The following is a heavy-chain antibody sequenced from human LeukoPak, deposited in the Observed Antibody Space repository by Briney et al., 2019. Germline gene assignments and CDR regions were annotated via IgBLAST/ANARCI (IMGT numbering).Heavy chain of an antibody. CDR3: AKDRDIAAAGTSLDP. V-gene: IGHV3-30*18. CDR2: ISYDGSNK. Sequence: PGGSLRLSCAASGFTFSSYGMHWVRQAPGKGLEWVAVISYDGSNKYYADSVKGRFTISRDNSKNTLYLQMNRLRAEDTAVYYCAKDRDIAAAGTSLDPWGQGTLVTVSS. D-gene: IGHD6-13*01. CDR1: GFTFSSYG. J-gene: IGHJ5*02.